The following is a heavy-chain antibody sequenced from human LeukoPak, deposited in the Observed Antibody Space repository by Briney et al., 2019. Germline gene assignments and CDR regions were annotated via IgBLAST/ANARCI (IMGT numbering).Heavy chain of an antibody. Sequence: GRSLRLSCEASGFTFSDYAMHWVRQGPGKGLEWVAVISYDGSNKYYADSVKGRFTISRDNSKNTLYLQMNSLRAEDTAVYYCAKLVQEVVAATPLDYWGQGTLVTVSS. V-gene: IGHV3-30*18. CDR2: ISYDGSNK. CDR3: AKLVQEVVAATPLDY. J-gene: IGHJ4*02. D-gene: IGHD2-15*01. CDR1: GFTFSDYA.